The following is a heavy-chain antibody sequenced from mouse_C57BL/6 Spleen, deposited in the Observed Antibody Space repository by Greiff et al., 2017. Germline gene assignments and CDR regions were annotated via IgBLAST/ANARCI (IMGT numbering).Heavy chain of an antibody. CDR2: VDPENGDT. CDR3: TTLRN. J-gene: IGHJ2*01. Sequence: EVKLMESGAELVRPGASVKLSCTASGFNIKDDYMHWVKQRPEQGLEWIGWVDPENGDTKYASKFQGKATLTAVTSSNTAYLQLSSLPSEDTAVYYCTTLRNWGQGTTLTVSS. CDR1: GFNIKDDY. V-gene: IGHV14-4*01.